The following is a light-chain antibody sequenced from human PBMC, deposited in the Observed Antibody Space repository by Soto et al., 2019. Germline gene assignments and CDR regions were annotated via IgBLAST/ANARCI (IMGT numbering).Light chain of an antibody. CDR3: CSYTSSSTFV. CDR1: SSDVGRYDH. CDR2: EVT. J-gene: IGLJ1*01. V-gene: IGLV2-14*01. Sequence: QSALTQPASVSGSPGQSIAISCTGTSSDVGRYDHVSWYQQHPGKAPKLLIYEVTNRPSGVSDRFSGSKSGNTASLTISGLQAEDEADFYCCSYTSSSTFVFGTGTKLTVL.